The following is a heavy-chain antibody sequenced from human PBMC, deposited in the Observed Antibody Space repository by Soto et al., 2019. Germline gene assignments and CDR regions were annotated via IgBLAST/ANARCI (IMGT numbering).Heavy chain of an antibody. CDR1: GFTFSSYW. V-gene: IGHV3-7*01. Sequence: GGSLRLSCAASGFTFSSYWMSWVRQAPGKGLEWVANIKQDGSEKYYVDSVKGRFTISRDNAKNSLYLQMNSLRAEDTAVYYCARDFPYYDFWSGVFDYWGQGTLVTVSS. J-gene: IGHJ4*02. CDR2: IKQDGSEK. CDR3: ARDFPYYDFWSGVFDY. D-gene: IGHD3-3*01.